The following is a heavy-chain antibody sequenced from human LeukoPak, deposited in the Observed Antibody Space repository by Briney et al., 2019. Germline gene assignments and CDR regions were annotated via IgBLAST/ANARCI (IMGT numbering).Heavy chain of an antibody. CDR2: ISGSGGST. V-gene: IGHV3-23*01. J-gene: IGHJ5*02. Sequence: GGSLRLSCAASGFTFSSYAMSWVRQAPGKGLEWVSAISGSGGSTYFADSVKGRFTISRDNSKNTLYLQMNSLRAEDTAFYYCARSRDGYNGLFDPWGQGTLVTVSS. CDR3: ARSRDGYNGLFDP. CDR1: GFTFSSYA. D-gene: IGHD5-24*01.